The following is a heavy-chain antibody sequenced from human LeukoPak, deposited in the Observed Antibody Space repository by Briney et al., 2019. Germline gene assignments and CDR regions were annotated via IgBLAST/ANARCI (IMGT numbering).Heavy chain of an antibody. V-gene: IGHV4-30-2*01. Sequence: SETLSLTRAVSGGSISSGGYSWSWIRQPPGKGLEWIGYIYHSGSTYYNPSLKSRVTISVDRSKNQFSLKLSSVTAADTAVYYCASLTTVASRIPDYWGQGTLVTVSS. CDR3: ASLTTVASRIPDY. CDR1: GGSISSGGYS. CDR2: IYHSGST. D-gene: IGHD4-17*01. J-gene: IGHJ4*02.